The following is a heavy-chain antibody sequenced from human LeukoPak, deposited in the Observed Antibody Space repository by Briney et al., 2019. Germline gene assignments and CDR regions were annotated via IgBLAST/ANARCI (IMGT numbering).Heavy chain of an antibody. CDR1: GFTFSNYG. Sequence: GGSLRLSCAASGFTFSNYGMSWVRQAPGKGLEWVSAISGSGGSTYYADSVKGRFTISRDNSKNTLYVQMNSLRAEDTAVYYCVRVATMDRKYPDYWGQGTLVTVSS. V-gene: IGHV3-23*01. CDR2: ISGSGGST. D-gene: IGHD5-12*01. CDR3: VRVATMDRKYPDY. J-gene: IGHJ4*02.